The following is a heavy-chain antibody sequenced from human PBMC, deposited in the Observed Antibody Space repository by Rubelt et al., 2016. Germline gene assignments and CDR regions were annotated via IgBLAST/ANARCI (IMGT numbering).Heavy chain of an antibody. D-gene: IGHD1-26*01. J-gene: IGHJ4*02. CDR3: ARDLTPGAPDYFDN. Sequence: QAPGKGLEWVAVVRFDGTRTYYADSVRGRFTMSRDNSRSTLYLQMNSLRDEDTAVYYCARDLTPGAPDYFDNWGQGTLVTVSS. V-gene: IGHV3-30*02. CDR2: VRFDGTRT.